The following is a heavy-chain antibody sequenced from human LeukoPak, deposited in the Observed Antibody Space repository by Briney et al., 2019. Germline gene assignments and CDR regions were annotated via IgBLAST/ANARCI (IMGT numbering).Heavy chain of an antibody. CDR2: ISWNSGSI. CDR3: AKEGRAAASTAAAGTG. V-gene: IGHV3-9*01. CDR1: GFTFDDYA. Sequence: PRRSLRLSCAASGFTFDDYAMHWVRQAPGKGLEWVSGISWNSGSIGYADSVKGRFTISRDNAKNSLYLQMNSLRAEDTALYYCAKEGRAAASTAAAGTGWGQGTLVTVSS. D-gene: IGHD6-13*01. J-gene: IGHJ4*02.